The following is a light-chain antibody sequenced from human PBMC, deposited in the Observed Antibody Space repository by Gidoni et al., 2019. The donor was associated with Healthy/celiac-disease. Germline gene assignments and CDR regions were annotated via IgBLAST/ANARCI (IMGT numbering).Light chain of an antibody. CDR3: QQYGSSPWT. CDR1: QSVSSSY. V-gene: IGKV3-20*01. J-gene: IGKJ3*01. Sequence: EIVLPQSPGTLSLSPGERATLSCRASQSVSSSYLAWYQQKPGQAPSLLIYGASIRATGIPDRFSGSGSGTDFTLTISRLEPEEFAVYYCQQYGSSPWTFGPGTKVDIK. CDR2: GAS.